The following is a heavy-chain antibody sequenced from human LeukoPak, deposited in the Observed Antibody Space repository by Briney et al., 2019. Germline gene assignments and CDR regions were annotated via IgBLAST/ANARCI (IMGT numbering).Heavy chain of an antibody. CDR1: GFTFSSYS. D-gene: IGHD5-18*01. J-gene: IGHJ4*02. V-gene: IGHV3-21*01. CDR3: ARDTSPGTAMAYDY. Sequence: GGSLRLSCAASGFTFSSYSMNWVRQAPGKGLEWVSSISSSSSYIYYADSVKGRFTISRDNAKNSLYLQMNSLRAEDTAVYYCARDTSPGTAMAYDYWGQGTLVTVSS. CDR2: ISSSSSYI.